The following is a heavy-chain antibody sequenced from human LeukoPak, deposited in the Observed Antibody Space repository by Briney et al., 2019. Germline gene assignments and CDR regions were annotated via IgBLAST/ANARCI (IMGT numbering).Heavy chain of an antibody. D-gene: IGHD3-3*01. V-gene: IGHV4-39*01. CDR3: ARCITIFGVDYYMDV. Sequence: SETLSLTCTVSGGSISSSSYYWGWIRQPPGKGLEWIGSIYYSGSAYYNPSLKSRVTISVDTSKNQFSLKLSSVTAADTAVYYCARCITIFGVDYYMDVWGKGTTVTVSS. CDR1: GGSISSSSYY. J-gene: IGHJ6*03. CDR2: IYYSGSA.